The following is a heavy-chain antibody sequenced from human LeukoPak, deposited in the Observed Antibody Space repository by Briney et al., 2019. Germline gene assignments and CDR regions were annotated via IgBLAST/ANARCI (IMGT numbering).Heavy chain of an antibody. Sequence: RGSPRLSCAASGFTFISFPMSWVRQAPGKGLEWVSAINANGGSTYYADSVRGRFTISRDNSKNTLFLQMNSLTADDTAVHYCAKQGRVVAGPWFYTWGQGPVDRVSS. CDR1: GFTFISFP. CDR2: INANGGST. V-gene: IGHV3-23*01. D-gene: IGHD6-19*01. J-gene: IGHJ5*02. CDR3: AKQGRVVAGPWFYT.